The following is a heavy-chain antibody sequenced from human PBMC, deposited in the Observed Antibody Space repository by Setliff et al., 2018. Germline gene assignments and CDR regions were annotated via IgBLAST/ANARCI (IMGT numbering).Heavy chain of an antibody. D-gene: IGHD7-27*01. CDR2: ISYDGTIT. V-gene: IGHV3-30*04. CDR3: IDGRNRAWGVY. Sequence: GGSLRLSCAASGFLYSNNAFHWVRQTPGKGLEWVAVISYDGTITHYVDSVKGRFSISRDNSKNSLYLQMDSLRVEDTAVYYCIDGRNRAWGVYWGQGTLVTVSS. J-gene: IGHJ4*02. CDR1: GFLYSNNA.